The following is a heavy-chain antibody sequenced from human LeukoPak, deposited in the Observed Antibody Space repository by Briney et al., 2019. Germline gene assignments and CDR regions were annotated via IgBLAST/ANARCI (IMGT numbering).Heavy chain of an antibody. CDR1: GGSITSYY. CDR2: IYTTGST. Sequence: PSETLSLTCIFSGGSITSYYWSWIRQPAGKGLEWIGRIYTTGSTNYNPSLKSRVTISVDTSKNQFSLKLNSVTAADTAVYYGVRGGIAVAVKLDYWGKGSLVTVSS. D-gene: IGHD6-13*01. V-gene: IGHV4-4*07. J-gene: IGHJ4*02. CDR3: VRGGIAVAVKLDY.